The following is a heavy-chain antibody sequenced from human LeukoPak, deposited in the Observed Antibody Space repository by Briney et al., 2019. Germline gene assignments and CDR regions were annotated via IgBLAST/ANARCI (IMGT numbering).Heavy chain of an antibody. CDR3: ANQLGYCSGGSCYSSGWFDP. V-gene: IGHV3-11*01. D-gene: IGHD2-15*01. Sequence: GGSLRLSCAASGFTFSDYYMSWIRQAPGKGLEWVSYISSSGSTIYYADSVKGRFTISRDNAKNSLYLQMNSLRAEDTAVYYCANQLGYCSGGSCYSSGWFDPWGQGTLVTVSS. CDR1: GFTFSDYY. CDR2: ISSSGSTI. J-gene: IGHJ5*02.